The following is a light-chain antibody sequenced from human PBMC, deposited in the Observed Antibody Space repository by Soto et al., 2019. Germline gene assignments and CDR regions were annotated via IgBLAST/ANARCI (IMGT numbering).Light chain of an antibody. V-gene: IGKV1-9*01. J-gene: IGKJ4*01. CDR1: QVIGIY. CDR3: QKRSKWPLT. Sequence: EIQLTQSPSFLSPSVGDSVSITWRASQVIGIYLAWYQQKPGKAPKLLISAASTLQSGVPSRFSGSGSGTEFTLTTRSLEPEDFAVYYCQKRSKWPLTCGGGTKVDIK. CDR2: AAS.